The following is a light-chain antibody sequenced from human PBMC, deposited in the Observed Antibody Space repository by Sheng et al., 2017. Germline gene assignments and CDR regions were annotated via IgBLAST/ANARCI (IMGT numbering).Light chain of an antibody. CDR3: QQYGQTPIT. CDR2: GTS. CDR1: QIVSTIY. J-gene: IGKJ5*01. V-gene: IGKV3-20*01. Sequence: EIVLTQSPGTLSLSPGERATLSCRASQIVSTIYLVWYQQKPGQAPKVVIYGTSSRATGISDRFSGSGSGTDFTLTISRLEPEDFAVYYCQQYGQTPITFGQGTRLEIK.